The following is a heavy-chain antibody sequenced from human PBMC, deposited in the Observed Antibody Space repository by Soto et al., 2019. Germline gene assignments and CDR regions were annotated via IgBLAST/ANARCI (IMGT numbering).Heavy chain of an antibody. Sequence: GGSLRLSCAASGFTFSSYGMHWVRQAPGKGLEWVAVIWYDGSNKYYADSVKGRFTISRDNSKNTLYLQMNSLRAEDTAVYYCARDRGRAVALVFDYWGQGTLVTVSS. V-gene: IGHV3-33*01. CDR3: ARDRGRAVALVFDY. D-gene: IGHD3-16*01. CDR1: GFTFSSYG. CDR2: IWYDGSNK. J-gene: IGHJ4*02.